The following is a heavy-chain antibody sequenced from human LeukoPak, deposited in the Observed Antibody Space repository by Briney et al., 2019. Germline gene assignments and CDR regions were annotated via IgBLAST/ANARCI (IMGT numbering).Heavy chain of an antibody. CDR2: IYSGGST. V-gene: IGHV3-53*05. D-gene: IGHD2-15*01. CDR1: GFTVSSNY. CDR3: AKDNPNCSGGSCYSDV. J-gene: IGHJ6*04. Sequence: PGGSLRLSCAASGFTVSSNYMSWVRQAPGKGLEWVSVIYSGGSTYYADSVKGRFTISRDNSKSTLYLQMNSLRAEDTAVYYCAKDNPNCSGGSCYSDVWGKGTTVTISS.